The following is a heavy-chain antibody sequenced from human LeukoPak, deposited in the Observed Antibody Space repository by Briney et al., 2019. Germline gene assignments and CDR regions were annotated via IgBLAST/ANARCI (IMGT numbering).Heavy chain of an antibody. J-gene: IGHJ4*02. CDR1: GYTFTGYY. CDR2: INFNSGDT. D-gene: IGHD2-2*01. Sequence: ASVKVSCKASGYTFTGYYLHWVRQAPGQGLEWMGWINFNSGDTRYAQEFQGRVTITRDTSITTAYMELSGLRSDDTAVYYCAREASKYHDYWGQGTLATVSS. CDR3: AREASKYHDY. V-gene: IGHV1-2*02.